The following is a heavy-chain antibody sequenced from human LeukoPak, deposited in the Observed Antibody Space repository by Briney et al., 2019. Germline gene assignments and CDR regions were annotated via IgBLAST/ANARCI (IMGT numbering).Heavy chain of an antibody. CDR3: ARDGWDYVWGSYRPFDY. V-gene: IGHV1-18*04. D-gene: IGHD3-16*02. J-gene: IGHJ4*02. CDR1: GYTLTSYG. Sequence: GASVKVSCKASGYTLTSYGISWVRQAPGQGLEWMGWISAYNGNTNYAQKLQGRVTMTTDTSTSTAYMELRSLRSDDTAVYYCARDGWDYVWGSYRPFDYWGQGTLVTVSS. CDR2: ISAYNGNT.